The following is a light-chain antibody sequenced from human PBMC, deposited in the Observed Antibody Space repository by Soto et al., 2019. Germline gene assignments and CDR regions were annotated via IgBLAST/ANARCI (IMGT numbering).Light chain of an antibody. CDR1: QSISNW. Sequence: DIQMTQSPSTLPASVGDRVTITCRASQSISNWLAWYQQKKGTAPKLLIYHASTLESGVPSRFSGSGSGTEFTLTISRLQPDDFEVYYCQQFNEWQLTFGGGTKVDIK. CDR3: QQFNEWQLT. CDR2: HAS. J-gene: IGKJ4*01. V-gene: IGKV1-5*01.